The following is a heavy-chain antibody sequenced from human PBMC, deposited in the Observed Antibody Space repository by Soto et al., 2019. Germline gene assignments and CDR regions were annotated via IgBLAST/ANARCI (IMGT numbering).Heavy chain of an antibody. CDR3: ASPRCSSSWSPFDY. Sequence: QVQLVQTGAEVKKPGASVKESCKASGYTVTSYASQCERQTPVQRLEWMGWINAGNGNTKYSQKFQGRVTITRDTSASTAYMELSSLRSEDTAEYYCASPRCSSSWSPFDYWGQGTLVTVSS. J-gene: IGHJ4*02. D-gene: IGHD6-13*01. CDR1: GYTVTSYA. CDR2: INAGNGNT. V-gene: IGHV1-3*01.